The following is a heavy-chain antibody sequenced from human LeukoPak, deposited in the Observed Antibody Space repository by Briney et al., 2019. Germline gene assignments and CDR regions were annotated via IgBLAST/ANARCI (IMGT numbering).Heavy chain of an antibody. J-gene: IGHJ4*02. V-gene: IGHV4-39*01. CDR1: GGSISSSSYY. CDR2: IYYSGST. CDR3: ARHVVPPYCDGDCYSWDY. Sequence: SETLSLTCTVSGGSISSSSYYWGWIRQPPGKGLEWIGSIYYSGSTYYNPSLKSRVTISVDTSKNQFSLKLSSVTAADTAVYYCARHVVPPYCDGDCYSWDYWGQGTLVTVSS. D-gene: IGHD2-21*01.